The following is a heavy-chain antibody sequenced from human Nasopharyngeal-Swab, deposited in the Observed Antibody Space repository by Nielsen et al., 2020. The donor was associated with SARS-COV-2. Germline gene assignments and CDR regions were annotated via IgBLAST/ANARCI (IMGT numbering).Heavy chain of an antibody. CDR1: GGSISSYY. CDR3: ARDRHTYGMDV. J-gene: IGHJ6*02. CDR2: IYYSGST. Sequence: GSLRLSCTVSGGSISSYYWSWIRQPPGKGLEWIGYIYYSGSTNYNPSLKSRVTISVDTSKNQFSLKLSSLTAADTAVYYCARDRHTYGMDVWGQGTTVTVSS. V-gene: IGHV4-59*01.